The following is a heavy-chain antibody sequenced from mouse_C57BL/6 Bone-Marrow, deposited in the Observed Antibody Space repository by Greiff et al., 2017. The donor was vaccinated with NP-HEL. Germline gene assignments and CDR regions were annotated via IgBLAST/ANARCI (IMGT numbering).Heavy chain of an antibody. CDR2: IDPSDSYT. V-gene: IGHV1-69*01. CDR3: AREGDYYGSSCDAMDY. Sequence: QVQLQQPGAELVMPGASVKLSCKASGYTFTSYWMHWVKQRPGQGLEWIGEIDPSDSYTNYNQKFKGKSTLTVDKSSSTAYMQRSSLTSEDSAVYYCAREGDYYGSSCDAMDYWGQGTSVTVSS. J-gene: IGHJ4*01. D-gene: IGHD1-1*01. CDR1: GYTFTSYW.